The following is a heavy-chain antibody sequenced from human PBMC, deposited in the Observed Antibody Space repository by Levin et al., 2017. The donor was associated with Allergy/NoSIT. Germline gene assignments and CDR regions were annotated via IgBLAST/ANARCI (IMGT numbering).Heavy chain of an antibody. V-gene: IGHV1-46*01. CDR1: GFTFSNNS. J-gene: IGHJ6*02. Sequence: GESLKISCKPSGFTFSNNSMHWVRQAPGHGLEWMGIINPRGGGTNYAQKFQDRVTMTRDTSTSTVYMELSSLRSEDTAVYYCARAYGDHTGGYYYYGMDVWGQGTTVTVSS. CDR3: ARAYGDHTGGYYYYGMDV. CDR2: INPRGGGT. D-gene: IGHD4-17*01.